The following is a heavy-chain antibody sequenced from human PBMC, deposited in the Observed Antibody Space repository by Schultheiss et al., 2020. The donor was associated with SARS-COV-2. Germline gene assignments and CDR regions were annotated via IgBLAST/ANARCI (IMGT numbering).Heavy chain of an antibody. D-gene: IGHD4-17*01. J-gene: IGHJ4*02. V-gene: IGHV3-30*04. CDR2: ISYDGSNK. CDR3: AREAVTILDY. CDR1: GFTFSNYP. Sequence: GGSLRLSCAASGFTFSNYPMHWVRQAPGKGLEWVAVISYDGSNKYYADSVKGRFTISRDNSKNTLYLQMNSLRAEDTAVYYCAREAVTILDYWGQGTLVTVSS.